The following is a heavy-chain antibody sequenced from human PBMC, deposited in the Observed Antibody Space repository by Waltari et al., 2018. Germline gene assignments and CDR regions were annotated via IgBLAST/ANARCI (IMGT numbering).Heavy chain of an antibody. CDR1: GYSFTSYW. CDR2: MDAGDSKT. Sequence: EVQLVQSGAEVKKPGESLKISCKGSGYSFTSYWIGWVRQMPGKGLEWMGIMDAGDSKTRYSPSFQGQVTISADKAISTAYLQWSSLKASDTAMYYCASSMTTVTGGMDVWGQGTTVTVSS. J-gene: IGHJ6*02. CDR3: ASSMTTVTGGMDV. V-gene: IGHV5-51*03. D-gene: IGHD4-17*01.